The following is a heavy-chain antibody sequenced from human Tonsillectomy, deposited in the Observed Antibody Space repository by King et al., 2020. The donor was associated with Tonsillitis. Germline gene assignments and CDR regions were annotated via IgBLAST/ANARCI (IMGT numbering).Heavy chain of an antibody. Sequence: VQLQESGPGLVKPSETLSLTCTVSGGSISSYYWSWIRQPQGKGLEWIGYIYYSGSTNYNPSLKSRVTISVETSKNQFSLKLSSVTAADTAVYYCARGENYDFWSLRDYYYMDVWGKGTTVTVSS. J-gene: IGHJ6*03. CDR2: IYYSGST. D-gene: IGHD3-3*01. V-gene: IGHV4-59*01. CDR3: ARGENYDFWSLRDYYYMDV. CDR1: GGSISSYY.